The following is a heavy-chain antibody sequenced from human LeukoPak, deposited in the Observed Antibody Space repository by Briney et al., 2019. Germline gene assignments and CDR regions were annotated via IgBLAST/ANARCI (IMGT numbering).Heavy chain of an antibody. V-gene: IGHV1-2*02. CDR1: GYTFTGYY. D-gene: IGHD3-22*01. Sequence: ASVKGSCKASGYTFTGYYMHWVRQAPGQGLEWMGWINPNSGGTNYAQKFQGRVTMTRDTSISTAYMELSRLRSDDTAVYYCARVRNYYDSSGYYNAFDIWGQGTMVTVSS. CDR2: INPNSGGT. J-gene: IGHJ3*02. CDR3: ARVRNYYDSSGYYNAFDI.